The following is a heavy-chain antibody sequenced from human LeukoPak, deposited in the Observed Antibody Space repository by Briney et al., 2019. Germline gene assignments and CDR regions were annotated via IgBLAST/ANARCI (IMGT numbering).Heavy chain of an antibody. V-gene: IGHV3-30*18. CDR2: ISYDGSNK. D-gene: IGHD5-18*01. CDR3: AKEWEYSYGVY. Sequence: GRSLRLSCAASGFTFSSYGMHWVRQAPGKGLEWVAVISYDGSNKYYADSVKGRFTISRDNSKNTLYLQMNSLRAEDTAVYYCAKEWEYSYGVYWGQGTLVTVSS. J-gene: IGHJ4*02. CDR1: GFTFSSYG.